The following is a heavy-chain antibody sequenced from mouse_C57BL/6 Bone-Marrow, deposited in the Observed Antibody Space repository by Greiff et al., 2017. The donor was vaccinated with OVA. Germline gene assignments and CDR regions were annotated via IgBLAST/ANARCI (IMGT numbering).Heavy chain of an antibody. CDR2: IDPENGDT. V-gene: IGHV14-4*01. CDR3: TTFITTVVPFDY. D-gene: IGHD1-1*01. CDR1: GFNIKDDY. J-gene: IGHJ2*01. Sequence: VQLKESGAELVRPGASVKLSCTASGFNIKDDYMHWVKQRPEQGLEWIGWIDPENGDTEYASKFQGKATITADTSSNTAYLQLSSLTSEDTAVYYCTTFITTVVPFDYWGQLTTLAVSS.